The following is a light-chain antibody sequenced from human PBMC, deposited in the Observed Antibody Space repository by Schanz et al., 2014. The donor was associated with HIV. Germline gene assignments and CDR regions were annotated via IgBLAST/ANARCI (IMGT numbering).Light chain of an antibody. V-gene: IGKV3-20*01. J-gene: IGKJ1*01. CDR3: QQYNSYWT. CDR1: QRLSSSY. CDR2: ATP. Sequence: EIVLTQSPGSLSLSPGGRATLSCGASQRLSSSYLAWYQQKRDQPPRLVIYATPTRAAGIPDRFSGTGSGTDFTLTISSLQPDDFATYYCQQYNSYWTFGQGTKVEIK.